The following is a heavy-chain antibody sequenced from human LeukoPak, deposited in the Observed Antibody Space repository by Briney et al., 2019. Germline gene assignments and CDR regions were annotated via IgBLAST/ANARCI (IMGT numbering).Heavy chain of an antibody. D-gene: IGHD2/OR15-2a*01. CDR1: GFTFSSYA. V-gene: IGHV3-23*01. Sequence: GALRLSCAASGFTFSSYALTWVRQAPGKGLEWVSGISGSGGSTNYADSVKGRFTISRDNSKNTLYLHMSSLRAEDTAVYYCAKGTTTAPRYGMDVWGQGTTVIVSS. J-gene: IGHJ6*02. CDR3: AKGTTTAPRYGMDV. CDR2: ISGSGGST.